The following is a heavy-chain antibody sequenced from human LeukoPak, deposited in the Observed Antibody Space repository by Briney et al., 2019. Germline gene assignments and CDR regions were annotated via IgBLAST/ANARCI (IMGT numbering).Heavy chain of an antibody. J-gene: IGHJ5*02. CDR2: FDYSGST. D-gene: IGHD6-13*01. V-gene: IGHV4-39*01. CDR1: GGSIRGTSYY. CDR3: ARHGSAGTA. Sequence: SETLSLTCTVSGGSIRGTSYYWGWIRQPPGKGLGWIGSFDYSGSTYYNASLNSRVTISIDTANKQFSLKLTSVIAADTAVYYCARHGSAGTAWGQGTQVTVSS.